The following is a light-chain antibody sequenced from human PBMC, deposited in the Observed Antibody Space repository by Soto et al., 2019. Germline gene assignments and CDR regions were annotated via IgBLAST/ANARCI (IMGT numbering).Light chain of an antibody. CDR1: QSVSGNY. CDR2: GAS. CDR3: HQYGSSPLPGGSPLP. J-gene: IGKJ4*01. V-gene: IGKV3-20*01. Sequence: ENVLTQSPGTLSLSPGERATLSCRASQSVSGNYLAWYQHKPGQAPRLLIYGASSRATGIADRFSGSGSGTDFTLTISRLEPEDFAVYYCHQYGSSPLPGGSPLPFGGETKVEIK.